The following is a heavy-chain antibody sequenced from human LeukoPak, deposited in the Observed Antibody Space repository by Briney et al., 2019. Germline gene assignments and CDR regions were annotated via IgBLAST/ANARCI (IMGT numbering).Heavy chain of an antibody. CDR1: GFIFSDYA. V-gene: IGHV3-30-3*01. CDR2: ISYDGSNK. CDR3: ARDVGGIAARRSAFDI. D-gene: IGHD6-6*01. Sequence: GGSLRLSCATSGFIFSDYAMTWVRQAPGKGLEWVAVISYDGSNKYYADSVKGRFTISRDNSKNTLYLQMNSLRAEDTAVYYCARDVGGIAARRSAFDIWGQGTMVTVSS. J-gene: IGHJ3*02.